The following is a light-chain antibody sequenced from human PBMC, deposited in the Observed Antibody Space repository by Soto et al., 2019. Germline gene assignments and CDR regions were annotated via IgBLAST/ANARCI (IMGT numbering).Light chain of an antibody. Sequence: QSALTQPASVSGSPGQSITNSCTGTSSDVGGYNFVSWYQQRPGKAPKLMIYEVSNRPSGVSNRFSGSKSGNTASLTISGLQVEDEADYYCSSCRGITALVFGGVTKLTV. V-gene: IGLV2-14*03. CDR1: SSDVGGYNF. CDR3: SSCRGITALV. CDR2: EVS. J-gene: IGLJ3*02.